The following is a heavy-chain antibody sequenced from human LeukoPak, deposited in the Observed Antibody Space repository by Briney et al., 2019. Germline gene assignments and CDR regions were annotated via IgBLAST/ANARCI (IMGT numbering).Heavy chain of an antibody. CDR3: ARHTRLSTDPFDY. D-gene: IGHD3-16*01. Sequence: SSETLSLTCAVYGGSFSGYYWSWIRQPPGKGLEWIGSIYYSGSTYYNPSLKSRVTISVDTSKNQFSLKLSSVTAADTAVYYCARHTRLSTDPFDYWGQGTLVTVSS. CDR2: IYYSGST. CDR1: GGSFSGYY. J-gene: IGHJ4*02. V-gene: IGHV4-34*01.